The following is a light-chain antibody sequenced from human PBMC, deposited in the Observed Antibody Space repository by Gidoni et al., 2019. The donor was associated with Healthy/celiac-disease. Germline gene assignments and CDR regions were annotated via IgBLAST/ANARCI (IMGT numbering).Light chain of an antibody. J-gene: IGLJ3*02. CDR2: DVS. CDR1: SSDFCGYND. V-gene: IGLV2-14*01. Sequence: QSALTQPASVSGSPGQSITISCTGTSSDFCGYNDVSWYQQHPGKAPKLMINDVSNRPSGVSNRFSGSKSGNTASLTISGLQAEDEADYYCSSYTSSSSWVFGGGTKLTVL. CDR3: SSYTSSSSWV.